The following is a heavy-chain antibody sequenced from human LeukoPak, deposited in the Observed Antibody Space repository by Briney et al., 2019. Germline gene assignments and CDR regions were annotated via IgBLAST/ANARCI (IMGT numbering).Heavy chain of an antibody. J-gene: IGHJ4*02. CDR1: GYTFTSYD. D-gene: IGHD6-19*01. CDR3: AREPGEWLAFDY. CDR2: MNPNSGNT. V-gene: IGHV1-8*01. Sequence: GASVKVSCKASGYTFTSYDINWVRQAAGRGLGGMGWMNPNSGNTGYAQKFQGRVTMTRNTSISTAYMELSSLRSEDTAVYYCAREPGEWLAFDYWGQGTLVTVSS.